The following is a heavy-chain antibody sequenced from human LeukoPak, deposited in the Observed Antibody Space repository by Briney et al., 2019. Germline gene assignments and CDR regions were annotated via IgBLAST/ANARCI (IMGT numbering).Heavy chain of an antibody. D-gene: IGHD6-19*01. CDR1: GFTFSSYS. CDR2: ISSSSSYI. J-gene: IGHJ4*02. V-gene: IGHV3-21*01. CDR3: ARDPLYQWLVPPGGY. Sequence: GGSLRLSCAASGFTFSSYSMNWVRQAPGKGLEWVSSISSSSSYIYYADSVKGRFTISRDNAKNSLYLQMNSLRAEDTAVYYCARDPLYQWLVPPGGYWGQGTLVTVSS.